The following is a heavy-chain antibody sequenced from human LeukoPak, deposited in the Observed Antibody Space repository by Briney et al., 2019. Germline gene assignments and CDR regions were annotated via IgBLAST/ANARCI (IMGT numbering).Heavy chain of an antibody. CDR2: IYSIDST. Sequence: SETLSLACTVSGGSISSYYWSWIRQPPGRGLEWIAYIYSIDSTNYNPSLKSRVTISADMSKNQLSLNLSSVTAADTAIYYCAGHTVVAPVWGVIDIWGRGTTVTVSA. V-gene: IGHV4-59*01. CDR1: GGSISSYY. CDR3: AGHTVVAPVWGVIDI. J-gene: IGHJ3*02. D-gene: IGHD3-10*01.